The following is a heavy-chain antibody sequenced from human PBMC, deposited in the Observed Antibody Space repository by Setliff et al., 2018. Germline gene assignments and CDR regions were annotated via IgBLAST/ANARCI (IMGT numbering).Heavy chain of an antibody. V-gene: IGHV1-18*01. Sequence: ASVKVSCKASGYTFSSYAISWVRQAPGQGLEWLGWISVSSGNTDYAQNFQGRVTMTADTSTSTAYMELRSLTSDDTAVYYCARRPRAVYGSGRRNWFLDHWGQGALVTVSS. CDR2: ISVSSGNT. CDR1: GYTFSSYA. CDR3: ARRPRAVYGSGRRNWFLDH. D-gene: IGHD3-10*01. J-gene: IGHJ4*02.